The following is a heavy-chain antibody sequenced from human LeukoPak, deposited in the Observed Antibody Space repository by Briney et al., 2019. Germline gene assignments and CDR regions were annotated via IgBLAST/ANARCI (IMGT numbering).Heavy chain of an antibody. D-gene: IGHD4-17*01. CDR2: IYYSGST. J-gene: IGHJ4*02. CDR3: ARAYGDYQNDY. V-gene: IGHV4-59*01. CDR1: GGSISSYY. Sequence: SETLSLTCTVSGGSISSYYWSWIRQPPGKGLEWIGYIYYSGSTNYNPSLKSRVTISVDTSKNQFSLKLSSVTAADTAVYYCARAYGDYQNDYWGQGTLVTVSS.